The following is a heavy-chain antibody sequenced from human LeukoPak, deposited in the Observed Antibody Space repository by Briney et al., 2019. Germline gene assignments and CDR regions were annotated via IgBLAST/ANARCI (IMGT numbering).Heavy chain of an antibody. CDR3: ASLTRDYDFWSGYDRAEYFQH. V-gene: IGHV1-46*01. D-gene: IGHD3-3*01. Sequence: ASVKVSCKASGYTFTSYYMYWVRQAPGQGLEWMGIINPSGGSTSYAQKFQGRVTMTRDTSTSTVYMELSSLRSEDTAVYYCASLTRDYDFWSGYDRAEYFQHWGQGALVTVSS. CDR1: GYTFTSYY. J-gene: IGHJ1*01. CDR2: INPSGGST.